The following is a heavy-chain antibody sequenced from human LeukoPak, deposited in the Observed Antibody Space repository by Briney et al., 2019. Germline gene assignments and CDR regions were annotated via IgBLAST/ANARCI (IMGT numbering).Heavy chain of an antibody. V-gene: IGHV3-11*01. CDR1: GFTFSSYA. CDR3: ARDFWVYSSSSWWFDP. D-gene: IGHD6-6*01. Sequence: RPGGSLRLSCAASGFTFSSYAMSWIRQAPGKGLEWVSYISSSGSTIYYADSVKGRFTISRDNAKNSLYLQMNSLRAEDTAVYYCARDFWVYSSSSWWFDPWGQGTLVTVSS. CDR2: ISSSGSTI. J-gene: IGHJ5*02.